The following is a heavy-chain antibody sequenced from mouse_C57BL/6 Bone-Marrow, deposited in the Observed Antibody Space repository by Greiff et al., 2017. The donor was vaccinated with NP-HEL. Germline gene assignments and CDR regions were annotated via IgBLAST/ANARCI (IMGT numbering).Heavy chain of an antibody. J-gene: IGHJ2*01. CDR2: IDPNSGGT. D-gene: IGHD1-1*01. V-gene: IGHV1-72*01. CDR3: ARGVTTVVEPFFDY. CDR1: GYTFTSYW. Sequence: QVQLQQPGSELVKPGASVKLSCKASGYTFTSYWMHWVKQRPGRGLEWIGRIDPNSGGTKYNEKFKSKATLTVDKPSSTAYMQLSSLTSEDSAVYYCARGVTTVVEPFFDYWGQGTTLTVSS.